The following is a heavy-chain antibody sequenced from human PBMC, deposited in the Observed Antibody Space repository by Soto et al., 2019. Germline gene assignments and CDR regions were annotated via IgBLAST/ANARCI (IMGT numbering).Heavy chain of an antibody. CDR3: VRDAPSHQSIFDL. CDR2: INRNDGGT. V-gene: IGHV1-2*02. J-gene: IGHJ4*02. Sequence: GASVKVSCKTSEYSFGDYYLHWVRQAPEQGLEWMGWINRNDGGTNSPRKFQGRLTMTRDKSIATVYMELSRLRSDDTAVYFCVRDAPSHQSIFDLWGPGTLVTVSS. D-gene: IGHD2-2*01. CDR1: EYSFGDYY.